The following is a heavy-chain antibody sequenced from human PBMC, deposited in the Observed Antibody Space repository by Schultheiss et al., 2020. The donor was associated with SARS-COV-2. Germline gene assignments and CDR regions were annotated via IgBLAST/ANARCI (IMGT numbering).Heavy chain of an antibody. CDR2: IYTSGST. Sequence: SETLSLTCTVSGGSISSYYWSWIRQPAGKGLEWIGRIYTSGSTYYNPSLKSRVTISVDTSKNQFSLKLSSVTAADTAVYYCARGREFHPFYVDWFDPWGQGTLVTVSS. CDR3: ARGREFHPFYVDWFDP. CDR1: GGSISSYY. J-gene: IGHJ5*02. D-gene: IGHD3-10*01. V-gene: IGHV4-4*07.